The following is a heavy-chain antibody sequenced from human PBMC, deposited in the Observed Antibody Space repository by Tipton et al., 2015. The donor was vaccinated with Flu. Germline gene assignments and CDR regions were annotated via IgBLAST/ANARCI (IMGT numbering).Heavy chain of an antibody. J-gene: IGHJ6*02. V-gene: IGHV4-59*12. CDR1: GGSISSYY. CDR3: ARLPTWWVFALLIYGMDV. CDR2: IYYSGST. D-gene: IGHD2-8*02. Sequence: LRLSCTVSGGSISSYYWSWIRQPPGKGLEWIGYIYYSGSTNYNPSLKSRVTISVDTSKNQFSLKLSSVTAADTAVYYCARLPTWWVFALLIYGMDVWGQGTTVTVSS.